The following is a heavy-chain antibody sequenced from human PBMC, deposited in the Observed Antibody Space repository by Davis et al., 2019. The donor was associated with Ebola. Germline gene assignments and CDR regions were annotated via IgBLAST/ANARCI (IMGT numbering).Heavy chain of an antibody. CDR3: SERGSSV. V-gene: IGHV4-59*03. CDR1: GVSISRHY. J-gene: IGHJ4*02. D-gene: IGHD3-10*01. CDR2: IYYTGNA. Sequence: PSEPLSLTCTVPGVSISRHYWSWIRQPPGKRLEWIGSIYYTGNAYYNSSLASRATISVDTSKNQFSLKLTSVTAADTAMYYCSERGSSVWGQGTLVTVSS.